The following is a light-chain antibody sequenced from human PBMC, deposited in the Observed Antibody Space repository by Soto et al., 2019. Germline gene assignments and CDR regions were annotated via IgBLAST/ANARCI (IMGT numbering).Light chain of an antibody. V-gene: IGKV4-1*01. CDR3: HQYHSSPWT. Sequence: VMTQSPDSLAVSLGERATINCKSSQSVLYSYNNKNYLAWYQQKPGQPPKLLIYWASTRDSGVPDRFGGSGSGTDFTLTISGLQAEDVAVYFCHQYHSSPWTFGQGTKVEIK. CDR2: WAS. CDR1: QSVLYSYNNKNY. J-gene: IGKJ1*01.